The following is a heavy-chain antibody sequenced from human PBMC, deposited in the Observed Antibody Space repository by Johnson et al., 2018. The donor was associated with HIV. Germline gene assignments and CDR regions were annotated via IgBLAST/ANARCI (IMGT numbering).Heavy chain of an antibody. CDR2: IRYDGSNE. CDR3: AKDKEYSSSPGAFDI. Sequence: QVQLVESGGGVVQPGGSLRLSCAASGFAFSSYGMHWVRQAPGKGREWVTCIRYDGSNEYYADSVKGRFTISRDNSKNTLYLQMNSLRAEDTAVYYCAKDKEYSSSPGAFDIWGQGTMVTVSS. CDR1: GFAFSSYG. J-gene: IGHJ3*02. V-gene: IGHV3-30*02. D-gene: IGHD6-6*01.